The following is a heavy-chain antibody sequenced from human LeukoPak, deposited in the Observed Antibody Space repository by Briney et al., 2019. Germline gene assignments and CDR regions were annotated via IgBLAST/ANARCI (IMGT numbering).Heavy chain of an antibody. Sequence: GGSLRLSCAASGFTFSSYGMHWVRQAPGKGLEWVAVISYDGSNKYYADSVKGRFTISRDNSKNTLHLQMNSLRAEDTAVYYCAKPGIAVADDAFDIWGQGTMVTVSS. J-gene: IGHJ3*02. CDR2: ISYDGSNK. D-gene: IGHD6-19*01. CDR3: AKPGIAVADDAFDI. CDR1: GFTFSSYG. V-gene: IGHV3-30*18.